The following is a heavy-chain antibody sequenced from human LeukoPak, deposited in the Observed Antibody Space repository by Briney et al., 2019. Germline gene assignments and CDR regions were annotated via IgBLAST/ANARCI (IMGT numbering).Heavy chain of an antibody. V-gene: IGHV1-24*01. CDR3: AIGKFTIRAFDI. Sequence: GASVKVSCTDSGYTLTELSMHWVRQAPGKGLEWMGGFDPEDGETIYAQKFQGRVTITEDTSTDTAYMELSSLRSEDTAVYYCAIGKFTIRAFDIWGQGTMVTVSS. CDR2: FDPEDGET. CDR1: GYTLTELS. J-gene: IGHJ3*02. D-gene: IGHD5-24*01.